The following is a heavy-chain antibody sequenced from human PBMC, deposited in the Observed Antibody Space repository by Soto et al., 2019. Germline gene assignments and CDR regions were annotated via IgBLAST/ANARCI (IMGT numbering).Heavy chain of an antibody. CDR1: GFTFNNYA. CDR3: ATARLAGNFDY. Sequence: EVQVLDSGGGLVQPGGSLRLSCAASGFTFNNYAMNWVRQAPGKGLEWVATISATGGSTYYADSVKGRFTISRDNSKNTLYLQMNGLRVEDTAVYYCATARLAGNFDYWGQGTQVTVSS. J-gene: IGHJ4*02. CDR2: ISATGGST. V-gene: IGHV3-23*01.